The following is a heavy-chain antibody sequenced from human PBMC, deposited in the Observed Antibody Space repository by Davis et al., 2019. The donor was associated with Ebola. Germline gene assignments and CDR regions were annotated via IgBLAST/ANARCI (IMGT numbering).Heavy chain of an antibody. CDR2: ISGSGGST. Sequence: GESLMISCAASGFTFSSYAMSWVRQAPGKGLEWVSAISGSGGSTYYADSVKGRFIISRDNSKNTLYLQMNSLRAEDTAVYYCAKRGILEWLSQDPHYYYYYYMDVWGKGTTVTVSS. D-gene: IGHD3-3*01. CDR1: GFTFSSYA. J-gene: IGHJ6*03. CDR3: AKRGILEWLSQDPHYYYYYYMDV. V-gene: IGHV3-23*01.